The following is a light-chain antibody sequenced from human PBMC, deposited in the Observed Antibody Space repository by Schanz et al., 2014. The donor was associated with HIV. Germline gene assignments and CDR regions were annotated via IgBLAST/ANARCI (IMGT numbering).Light chain of an antibody. V-gene: IGKV1-5*03. CDR3: QQYESSSWT. CDR2: KAS. Sequence: DIQMTQSPSTLSASVGDRVTITCRASQSISNWLAWYQQKPGKAPKLVIYKASNLESGVPSRFSGSRSGTEFTLTISSLQPDDIATYYCQQYESSSWTFGQGTKVEIK. J-gene: IGKJ1*01. CDR1: QSISNW.